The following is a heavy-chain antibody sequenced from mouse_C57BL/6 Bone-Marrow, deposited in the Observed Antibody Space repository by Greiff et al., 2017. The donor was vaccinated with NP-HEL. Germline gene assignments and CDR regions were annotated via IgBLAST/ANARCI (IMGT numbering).Heavy chain of an antibody. Sequence: VQRVESGPGLVKPSQSLFLTCSITGFPITSGYYWIWIRQSPGKPLEWMGYITHSGETFYNPSLQSPISITRETSKNQFFLQLKSVTTEDTAMYYCAGDYDGYWYFDVWGTGTTVTVSS. CDR3: AGDYDGYWYFDV. D-gene: IGHD2-3*01. V-gene: IGHV12-3*01. CDR1: GFPITSGYY. CDR2: ITHSGET. J-gene: IGHJ1*03.